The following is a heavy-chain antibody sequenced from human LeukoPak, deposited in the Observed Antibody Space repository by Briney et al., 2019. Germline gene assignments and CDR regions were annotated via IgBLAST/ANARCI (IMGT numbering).Heavy chain of an antibody. Sequence: PGGSLRLSCAASGFTFDDYAMHWVRQAPGKGLEWVSGISWNSGSIGYADSVNGRFTISRDNAKNSLYLQMNSLRAEDTALYYCVTPTKTTFDYWGQGTLVTVSS. D-gene: IGHD1-1*01. CDR2: ISWNSGSI. V-gene: IGHV3-9*01. J-gene: IGHJ4*02. CDR1: GFTFDDYA. CDR3: VTPTKTTFDY.